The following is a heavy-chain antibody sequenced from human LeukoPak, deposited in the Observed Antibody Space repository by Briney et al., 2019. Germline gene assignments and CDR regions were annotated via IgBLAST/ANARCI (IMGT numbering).Heavy chain of an antibody. J-gene: IGHJ4*02. CDR2: IYTSGST. Sequence: SETLSLTCTVSGGSISSYYWSWIRQPPGKGLEWIGYIYTSGSTNYNPSLKSRVTMSVDTSKNQFSLKLSSVTAADTAVYYCARVSARGFIWDYWGQGTLVTVSS. CDR3: ARVSARGFIWDY. V-gene: IGHV4-4*08. D-gene: IGHD6-6*01. CDR1: GGSISSYY.